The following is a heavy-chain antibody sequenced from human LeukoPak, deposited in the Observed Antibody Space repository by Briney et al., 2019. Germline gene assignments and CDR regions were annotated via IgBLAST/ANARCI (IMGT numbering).Heavy chain of an antibody. CDR2: VTGSGGSS. CDR1: GFTFRTYA. V-gene: IGHV3-23*01. D-gene: IGHD6-13*01. CDR3: AKEGIAAPLYYFDY. Sequence: GGSLRLSCAASGFTFRTYAMSWVRQAPGKGLEWVSTVTGSGGSSYYADSVKGRFTISRDNSKNTLFLQMNSLRAEETAVYYCAKEGIAAPLYYFDYWGQGNLVTVSS. J-gene: IGHJ4*02.